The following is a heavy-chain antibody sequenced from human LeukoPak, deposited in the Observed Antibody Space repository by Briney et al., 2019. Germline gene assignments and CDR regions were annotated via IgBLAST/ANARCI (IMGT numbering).Heavy chain of an antibody. Sequence: ASVKVSCKASGYTFTSYGISWVRQAPGQGLEWMGWISAYNGNTNYAQKLQGRVTMTTDTSTGTAYMELRSLRSDDTAVYYCARDYSGYEDFDFWGQGTLVIVSS. CDR1: GYTFTSYG. CDR3: ARDYSGYEDFDF. CDR2: ISAYNGNT. J-gene: IGHJ4*02. D-gene: IGHD5-12*01. V-gene: IGHV1-18*01.